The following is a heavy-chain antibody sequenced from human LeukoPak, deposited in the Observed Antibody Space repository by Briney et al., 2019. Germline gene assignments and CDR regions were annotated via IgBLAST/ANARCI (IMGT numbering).Heavy chain of an antibody. CDR2: ISFGGGYT. Sequence: GGSLRLSYVGYGFTFSNYAMTWVRQAPGKGLEWVSSISFGGGYTFYADSVKGHFTISRDNSRSTLYLQMNNLRAEDTALYYCAKRIDTRGSTHYHDYWGQGTLVTVSS. D-gene: IGHD3-22*01. J-gene: IGHJ4*02. V-gene: IGHV3-23*01. CDR1: GFTFSNYA. CDR3: AKRIDTRGSTHYHDY.